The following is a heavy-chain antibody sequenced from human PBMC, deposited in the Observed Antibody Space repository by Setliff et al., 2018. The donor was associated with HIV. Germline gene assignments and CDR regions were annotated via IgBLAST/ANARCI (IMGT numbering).Heavy chain of an antibody. D-gene: IGHD3-16*01. CDR1: GFTFSRHA. V-gene: IGHV3-48*01. J-gene: IGHJ4*02. Sequence: GGSLRLSCTASGFTFSRHAMNWVRQSPGKGLEWVSYISGSGSGVDYADSVKGRFTVSRDNARSSLYLQPNSLRSEDTAVYYCARDLIWGFDYWGQGTPVTVSS. CDR3: ARDLIWGFDY. CDR2: ISGSGSGV.